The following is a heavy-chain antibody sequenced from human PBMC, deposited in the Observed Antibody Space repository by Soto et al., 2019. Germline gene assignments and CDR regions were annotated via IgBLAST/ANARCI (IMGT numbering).Heavy chain of an antibody. V-gene: IGHV4-30-2*01. CDR3: ARGGEAGSGMDI. Sequence: PSETLSLTCAVSGGSISSGGYSWSWIRQPPGKGLEWIGYIYHSGGTYYNPSLKSRVTISVDRSKNQFSLKLSSVTAADTAVYYCARGGEAGSGMDIWGQGTTVTVSS. D-gene: IGHD3-10*01. CDR1: GGSISSGGYS. CDR2: IYHSGGT. J-gene: IGHJ6*02.